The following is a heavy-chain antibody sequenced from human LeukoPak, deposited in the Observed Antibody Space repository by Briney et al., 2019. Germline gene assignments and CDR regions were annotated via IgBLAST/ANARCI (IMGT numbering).Heavy chain of an antibody. V-gene: IGHV3-11*06. CDR1: GFTFSDYY. D-gene: IGHD3-10*01. CDR3: ARPTMVPRLYYSDY. Sequence: GGSLRLSCAASGFTFSDYYMSWIRQAPGKGLEWVSYISSSSSYTNYADSVKGRFTISRDNAKNSLYLQMNSLRAEDTAVYYCARPTMVPRLYYSDYWGQGTLVTVSS. J-gene: IGHJ4*02. CDR2: ISSSSSYT.